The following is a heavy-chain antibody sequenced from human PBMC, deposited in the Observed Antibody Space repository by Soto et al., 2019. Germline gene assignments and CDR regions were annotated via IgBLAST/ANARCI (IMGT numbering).Heavy chain of an antibody. J-gene: IGHJ3*02. V-gene: IGHV3-33*01. Sequence: GGSLRLSCAASGFTFSSYGMHWVRQAPGKGLEWVAVIWYDGSNKYYADSVKGRFTISRDNSKNTLYLQMNSLRAEDTAVYYCALMVRGEGAFDIWGQGTMVTVSS. D-gene: IGHD3-10*01. CDR1: GFTFSSYG. CDR2: IWYDGSNK. CDR3: ALMVRGEGAFDI.